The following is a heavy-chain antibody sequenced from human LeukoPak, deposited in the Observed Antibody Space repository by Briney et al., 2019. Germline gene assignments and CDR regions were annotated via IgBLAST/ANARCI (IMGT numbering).Heavy chain of an antibody. CDR2: VFNGVDT. D-gene: IGHD6-13*01. CDR3: ASRPAGSTWYGVFDF. Sequence: SETLSLTCTVSGVSITGHFWRWIRQPPGKGLEWIGYVFNGVDTNYNPSLRSRVTVSLDPSRDQFSLRLSSVTAADTAIYYCASRPAGSTWYGVFDFWSRGTLVTVSS. CDR1: GVSITGHF. V-gene: IGHV4-59*11. J-gene: IGHJ4*02.